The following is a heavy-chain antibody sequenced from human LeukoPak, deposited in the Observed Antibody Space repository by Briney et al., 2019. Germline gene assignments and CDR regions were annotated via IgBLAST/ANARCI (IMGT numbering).Heavy chain of an antibody. CDR1: GFSFTNAW. V-gene: IGHV3-15*01. CDR2: IKSKPDGGTT. D-gene: IGHD4-17*01. Sequence: GGSLRLSCAVSGFSFTNAWMSWVRPAPGKGREWVGRIKSKPDGGTTEYAAPVKGRFTISRDDSKNTLYLQMNSLKTEDTAVYYCTTGDYGDYGFYDYWGQGTLVTVSS. J-gene: IGHJ4*02. CDR3: TTGDYGDYGFYDY.